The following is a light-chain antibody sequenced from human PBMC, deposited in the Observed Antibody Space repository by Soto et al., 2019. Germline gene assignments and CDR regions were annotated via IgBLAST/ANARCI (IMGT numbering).Light chain of an antibody. J-gene: IGKJ2*01. CDR1: ETVSKSD. CDR2: GAS. Sequence: EIVLTQSPGTLSLSPGDRATLSCRASETVSKSDLVWYQQKPGQAPRPLMFGASNRATGVPDRFSGGESGTYFALTIDRLEPEDIAVYYCQQYGHSPDTFGQGTKLEIK. CDR3: QQYGHSPDT. V-gene: IGKV3-20*01.